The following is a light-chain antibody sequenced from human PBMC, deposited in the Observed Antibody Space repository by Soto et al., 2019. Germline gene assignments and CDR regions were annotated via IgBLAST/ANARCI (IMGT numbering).Light chain of an antibody. J-gene: IGKJ5*01. CDR3: EQYGNSPGIS. V-gene: IGKV3-20*01. CDR1: QGVDSKH. Sequence: EIALTQSPGTLSLSPGEGATLSCRASQGVDSKHLAWYQQKPGQAPRLLIYAASSRATGIPDRFSGSAPGTDFTRSISRLETEDFAVYCCEQYGNSPGISFGQGTRLEIK. CDR2: AAS.